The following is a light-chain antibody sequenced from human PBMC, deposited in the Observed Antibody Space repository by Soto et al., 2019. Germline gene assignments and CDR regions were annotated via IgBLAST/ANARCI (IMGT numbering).Light chain of an antibody. V-gene: IGKV3-20*01. Sequence: EIVLTQSPGTLSLSPGERATLSCRASQSVSSSYLAWYQQKPGQAPRLLIYGAASRATGMPDRFSGSGSGTDFTLTNSRLEPEDFAVYYCQQYGSAQYTFGQGTRLQIK. CDR2: GAA. CDR3: QQYGSAQYT. J-gene: IGKJ2*01. CDR1: QSVSSSY.